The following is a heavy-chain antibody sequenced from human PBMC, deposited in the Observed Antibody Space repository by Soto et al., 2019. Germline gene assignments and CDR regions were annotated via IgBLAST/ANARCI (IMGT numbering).Heavy chain of an antibody. V-gene: IGHV4-59*01. CDR3: ARDLIGGYYFDY. D-gene: IGHD2-8*01. CDR2: IYYSGST. Sequence: SETLSLTCTVSGGSISSYYWSWIRQPPGKGLEWIGYIYYSGSTNYNPSLKSRVTISVDTSKNQFSLKLSSVTAADTAVYYCARDLIGGYYFDYWGQGTLVTVSS. CDR1: GGSISSYY. J-gene: IGHJ4*02.